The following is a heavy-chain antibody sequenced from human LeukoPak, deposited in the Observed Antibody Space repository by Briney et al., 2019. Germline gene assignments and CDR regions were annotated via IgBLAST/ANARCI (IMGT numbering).Heavy chain of an antibody. Sequence: ASVKVSCKASGYTFTGYYMHWVRQAPGQGLEWMGWINPNSGGTNYAQKFQGWVTMTRDTSISTAYMELSRLRSDDTAVYYCARDRYYYGSGSYPYGMDVWGQGITVTVSS. D-gene: IGHD3-10*01. V-gene: IGHV1-2*04. CDR2: INPNSGGT. J-gene: IGHJ6*02. CDR1: GYTFTGYY. CDR3: ARDRYYYGSGSYPYGMDV.